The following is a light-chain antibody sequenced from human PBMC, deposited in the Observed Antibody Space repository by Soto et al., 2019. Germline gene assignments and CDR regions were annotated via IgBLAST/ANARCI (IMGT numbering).Light chain of an antibody. V-gene: IGKV1-8*01. J-gene: IGKJ1*01. Sequence: AIRMTQSPSSLSASTGDRVTITCRASQGISSYLAWYQQRPGKAPKFLIYAASTLQSGVPSRFSGSGSGTDFTLTISCLQSEDFATYYCQQYYSYPRTFGRGTKGEIK. CDR3: QQYYSYPRT. CDR1: QGISSY. CDR2: AAS.